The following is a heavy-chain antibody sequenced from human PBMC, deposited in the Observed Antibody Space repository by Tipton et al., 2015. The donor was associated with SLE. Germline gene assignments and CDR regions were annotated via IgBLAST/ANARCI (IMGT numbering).Heavy chain of an antibody. CDR2: LYTSAVT. CDR1: GGSITSDY. CDR3: ARNVNTTMDV. V-gene: IGHV4-4*07. D-gene: IGHD1-14*01. J-gene: IGHJ6*02. Sequence: TLSLTCTVSGGSITSDYWSWVRQPAGQGLEWIGRLYTSAVTNYNPSLKSRVSMSVDTAKNQFSLKLTSVTAAATAVYYCARNVNTTMDVWGQGTTVTVSS.